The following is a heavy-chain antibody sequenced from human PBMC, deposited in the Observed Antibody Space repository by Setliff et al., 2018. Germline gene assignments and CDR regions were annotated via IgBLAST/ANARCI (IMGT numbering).Heavy chain of an antibody. CDR1: GYTLTELS. D-gene: IGHD3-3*01. CDR2: FDPEDGET. CDR3: ARGYRGYYNFWSGSQGANWFDP. Sequence: ASVKVSCKVSGYTLTELSRHWVRQAPGKGLEWMGGFDPEDGETIYAQKFQGRVTMTEDTSTDTAYMELSSLRSEDTAVYYCARGYRGYYNFWSGSQGANWFDPWGQGTLVTVSS. V-gene: IGHV1-24*01. J-gene: IGHJ5*02.